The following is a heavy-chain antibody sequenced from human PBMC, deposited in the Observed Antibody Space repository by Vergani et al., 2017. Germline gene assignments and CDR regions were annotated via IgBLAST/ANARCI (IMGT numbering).Heavy chain of an antibody. D-gene: IGHD6-13*01. CDR1: GGSVSSGSYY. CDR2: IYYSGST. Sequence: QVQLQESGPGLVKPSETLSLTCTVSGGSVSSGSYYWSWIRQPPGKGLEWIGYIYYSGSTNYNPSLKRRVTISVDTSKNQFSLKLSSVTAADTAVYYGAKLTYSSSWYSGDAFDIWGQGTMVTVSS. CDR3: AKLTYSSSWYSGDAFDI. J-gene: IGHJ3*02. V-gene: IGHV4-61*01.